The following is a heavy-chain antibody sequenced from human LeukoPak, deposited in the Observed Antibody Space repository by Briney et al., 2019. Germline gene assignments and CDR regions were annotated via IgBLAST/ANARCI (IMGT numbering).Heavy chain of an antibody. CDR2: INYSGST. J-gene: IGHJ4*02. V-gene: IGHV4-59*11. Sequence: SETLSLTCTVSGFSISSHYWSWIRQTPGKGLEWIGQINYSGSTYYNPSLKTRVTLSIDTSKNQFSLKVSLVTAADTAVYYCARDIEAVGATLYFDYWGRGTLVTVSS. D-gene: IGHD1-26*01. CDR3: ARDIEAVGATLYFDY. CDR1: GFSISSHY.